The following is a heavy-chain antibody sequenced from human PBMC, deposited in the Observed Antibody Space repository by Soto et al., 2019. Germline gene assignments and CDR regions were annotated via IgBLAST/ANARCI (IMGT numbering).Heavy chain of an antibody. J-gene: IGHJ4*02. CDR2: INSGGGAT. V-gene: IGHV3-74*01. Sequence: GGSLRLSCAASGFTFSTYWMHWFRQAPGKGLMWVSRINSGGGATAYADSVKCRFTISRDNARNTLYLQMNGLRAEDTALYYCARWFTYGNFDYFDYWGQGTQVTVSS. D-gene: IGHD3-10*01. CDR1: GFTFSTYW. CDR3: ARWFTYGNFDYFDY.